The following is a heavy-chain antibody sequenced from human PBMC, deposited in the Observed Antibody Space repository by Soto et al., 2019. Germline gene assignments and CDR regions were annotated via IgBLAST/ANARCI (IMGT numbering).Heavy chain of an antibody. V-gene: IGHV1-69*10. CDR2: IIPILGIA. Sequence: GSSVRSSCRASGGTFSSWTISWVRQAPGQGLEWMGGIIPILGIANYAQKFQGRVTITADKSTSTAYMELSSLRSEDTAVYYCASVGGGRDWFDPWCQGTLVTVSS. J-gene: IGHJ5*02. D-gene: IGHD1-26*01. CDR1: GGTFSSWT. CDR3: ASVGGGRDWFDP.